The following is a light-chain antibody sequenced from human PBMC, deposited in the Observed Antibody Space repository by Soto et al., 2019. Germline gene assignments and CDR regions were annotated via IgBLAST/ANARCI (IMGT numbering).Light chain of an antibody. CDR2: AAS. V-gene: IGKV1-39*01. J-gene: IGKJ2*01. CDR1: QSISSY. Sequence: DIQMTQSPSSLSASVGARVTITCRASQSISSYLNWYQQKPGKAPNLLIYAASSLQSGVPSRFSGSGSGTDFTLTIRSLQPEDFATYYCQQSYSTLRYTFGQGTKLEIK. CDR3: QQSYSTLRYT.